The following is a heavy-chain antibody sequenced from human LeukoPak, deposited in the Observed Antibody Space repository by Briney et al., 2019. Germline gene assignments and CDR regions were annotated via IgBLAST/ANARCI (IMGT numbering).Heavy chain of an antibody. CDR2: IYYSGST. Sequence: SETLSLTCTVSGGSISSYYWSWLRQPPGKGLEWIGYIYYSGSTNYNPSLKSRVTISVDTSKNQFSLKLSSVTAADTAVYYCARRRVGATHFDYWGQGTLVTVSS. D-gene: IGHD1-26*01. J-gene: IGHJ4*02. CDR3: ARRRVGATHFDY. V-gene: IGHV4-59*08. CDR1: GGSISSYY.